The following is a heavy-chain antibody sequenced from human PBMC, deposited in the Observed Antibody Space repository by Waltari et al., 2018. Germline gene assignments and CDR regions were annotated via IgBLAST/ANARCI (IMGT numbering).Heavy chain of an antibody. V-gene: IGHV3-74*01. J-gene: IGHJ4*02. CDR1: GFTFNTFW. CDR3: GGGGLDGAAY. D-gene: IGHD3-16*01. CDR2: INNEGTYT. Sequence: EVQLMESGGDLVQPGGSLRLSCVVSGFTFNTFWMNWVRQAPGKGLVLVSRINNEGTYTTYADSVKGRFTISRDNAKNTLYLQMNSLRVEDTAVYYCGGGGLDGAAYWGQGTLVNVSS.